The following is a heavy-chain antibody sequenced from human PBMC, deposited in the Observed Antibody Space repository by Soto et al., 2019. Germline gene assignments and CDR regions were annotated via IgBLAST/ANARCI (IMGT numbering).Heavy chain of an antibody. V-gene: IGHV4-4*07. D-gene: IGHD3-3*01. CDR1: GGSISSYY. CDR2: IYTSGST. J-gene: IGHJ4*02. Sequence: SETLSLTCTVSGGSISSYYWSWIRQSAGKGLEWIGRIYTSGSTNYNPSLKSRVTMSVDTSKNQFSLKLSSVTAADTAVYYCARVGYDFWSGYYYYFDYWGQGTLVTVSS. CDR3: ARVGYDFWSGYYYYFDY.